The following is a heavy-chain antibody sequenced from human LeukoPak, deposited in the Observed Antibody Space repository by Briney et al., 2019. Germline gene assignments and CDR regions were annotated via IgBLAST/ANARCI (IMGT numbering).Heavy chain of an antibody. CDR3: ARDLSSYYYDSSGYNRYYFDY. V-gene: IGHV3-21*01. CDR2: ISSSSSYI. J-gene: IGHJ4*02. Sequence: GGSLRLSCAASGFTFSSYSMNWVRQAPGKGLEWVSSISSSSSYIYYADSVKGRFTISRDNAKNSLYLQMNSLRAEDTAVCYCARDLSSYYYDSSGYNRYYFDYWGQGTLVTVSS. CDR1: GFTFSSYS. D-gene: IGHD3-22*01.